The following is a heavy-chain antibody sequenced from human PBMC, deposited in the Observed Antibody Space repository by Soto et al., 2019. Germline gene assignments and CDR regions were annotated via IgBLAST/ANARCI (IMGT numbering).Heavy chain of an antibody. CDR2: ISSSSSYI. J-gene: IGHJ4*02. V-gene: IGHV3-21*01. CDR3: ARDQPGYSYGYGLGY. D-gene: IGHD5-18*01. Sequence: EVQLVESGGGLVKPGGSLRLSCAASGFTFSSYSMNWVRQAPGKGLEWVSSISSSSSYIYYEDSVKGRFTISRDNAKNSLYLQMNSLRAEDTAVYYCARDQPGYSYGYGLGYWGQGTLVPVSS. CDR1: GFTFSSYS.